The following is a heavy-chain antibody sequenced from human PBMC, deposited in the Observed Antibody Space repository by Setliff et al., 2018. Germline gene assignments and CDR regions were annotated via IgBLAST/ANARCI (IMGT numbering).Heavy chain of an antibody. CDR1: NFSVTTVYY. CDR2: VYYTGST. Sequence: PSETLSLTCTVSNFSVTTVYYWGWSRQPPGKGLEWIANVYYTGSTYYSPSPASRVSMSINTSKNRFSLKLHSVTAADTAVYYCARTSSRRYFDLWGRGTLVTVSS. V-gene: IGHV4-38-2*02. J-gene: IGHJ2*01. CDR3: ARTSSRRYFDL.